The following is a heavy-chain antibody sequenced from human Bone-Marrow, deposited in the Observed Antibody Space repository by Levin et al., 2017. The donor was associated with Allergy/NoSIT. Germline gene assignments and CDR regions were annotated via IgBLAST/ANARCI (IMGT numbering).Heavy chain of an antibody. D-gene: IGHD1-26*01. CDR2: MNTNSGNT. Sequence: GASVKVSCKASGYTFTTYDINWVRQATGQGLEWMGWMNTNSGNTGYAQKFHGRVTMTRSTSTNTAYMELSSLRSEDTAVYYCARASGSYYPLNFWGQGTLITVSS. CDR3: ARASGSYYPLNF. CDR1: GYTFTTYD. V-gene: IGHV1-8*01. J-gene: IGHJ4*02.